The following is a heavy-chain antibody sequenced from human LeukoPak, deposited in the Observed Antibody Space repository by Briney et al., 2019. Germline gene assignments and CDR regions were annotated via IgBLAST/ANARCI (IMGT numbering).Heavy chain of an antibody. Sequence: GGSLRLSCAASGFAFSDYYMNWIRQAPGKGLEWVSYISSSSNYTNYADSVKGRFTISRDNAKDSLYLQMNSLRAEDTAVYYCAKARLRNDAFDIWGQGTRVTVSS. CDR1: GFAFSDYY. D-gene: IGHD4-17*01. CDR2: ISSSSNYT. J-gene: IGHJ3*02. V-gene: IGHV3-11*03. CDR3: AKARLRNDAFDI.